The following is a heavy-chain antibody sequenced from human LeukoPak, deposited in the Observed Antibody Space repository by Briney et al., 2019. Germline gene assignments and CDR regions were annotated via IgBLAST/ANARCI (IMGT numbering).Heavy chain of an antibody. V-gene: IGHV1-69*13. D-gene: IGHD2-21*02. Sequence: GASVKHSCKTSGGPFSSYTIHWVRHAPGQGLEWVGGVIPIFGTPNYAQKFQGRLTISSDEFTTTVHMELSSLRSEDTAVYFCAREGAVVTVGGDTFYDMDVWGQGTTVTVSS. CDR1: GGPFSSYT. J-gene: IGHJ6*03. CDR3: AREGAVVTVGGDTFYDMDV. CDR2: VIPIFGTP.